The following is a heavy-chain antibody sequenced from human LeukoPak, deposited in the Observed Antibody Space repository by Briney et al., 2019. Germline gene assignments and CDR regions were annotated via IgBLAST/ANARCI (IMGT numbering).Heavy chain of an antibody. CDR2: IYYSGST. D-gene: IGHD3-22*01. V-gene: IGHV4-61*01. CDR1: GGSVSSGSYY. J-gene: IGHJ6*02. CDR3: ARDTSVGTYYYDSSGYPTQAGMDV. Sequence: TSETLSLTCTVSGGSVSSGSYYWSWIRQPPGKGLEWIGYIYYSGSTNYNPSLKSRVTISVDTSKNQFSLKLSSVTAADTAVYYCARDTSVGTYYYDSSGYPTQAGMDVWGQGTTVTVSS.